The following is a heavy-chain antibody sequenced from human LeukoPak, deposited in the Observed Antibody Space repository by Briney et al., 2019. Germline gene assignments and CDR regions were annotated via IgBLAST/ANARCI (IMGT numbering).Heavy chain of an antibody. CDR3: ARPMVRGVKGYYYGMDV. D-gene: IGHD3-10*01. J-gene: IGHJ6*02. CDR1: GFTFDDYA. Sequence: PGGSLTLSCAASGFTFDDYAMQWLRQARGKGLEWVSLISGDGGSTYYADSVKGRFTISRDNSKNSLYLQMNSLRTEDTALYYCARPMVRGVKGYYYGMDVWGQGTTVTVSS. V-gene: IGHV3-43*02. CDR2: ISGDGGST.